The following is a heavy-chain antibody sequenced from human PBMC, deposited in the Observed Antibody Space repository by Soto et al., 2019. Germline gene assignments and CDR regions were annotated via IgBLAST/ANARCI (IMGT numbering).Heavy chain of an antibody. J-gene: IGHJ4*02. Sequence: PGGSLILSCAASGFTLRNYAMSWVLQTPGKGLEWVSLITKSGDSTYYADSVKGRFTISRDNSKNTLFLQMNSLRAEDTALYYCVFRHLLTAATLQTVLYFDYWGQGTLVTVSS. CDR3: VFRHLLTAATLQTVLYFDY. D-gene: IGHD2-2*01. V-gene: IGHV3-23*01. CDR2: ITKSGDST. CDR1: GFTLRNYA.